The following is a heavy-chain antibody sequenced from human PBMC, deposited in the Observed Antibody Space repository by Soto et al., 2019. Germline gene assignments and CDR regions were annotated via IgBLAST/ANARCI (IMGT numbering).Heavy chain of an antibody. Sequence: ASETLSLTCVVSSYSISSGFFWAWIRQPPGKGLEWVGSIYHTGDTHYNPSLRSQVSMSVDTSKNHFSLRLTYLTAADTAVYFCARDTNSLDLWGQGILVTVSS. CDR3: ARDTNSLDL. CDR2: IYHTGDT. J-gene: IGHJ5*02. D-gene: IGHD2-8*01. V-gene: IGHV4-38-2*02. CDR1: SYSISSGFF.